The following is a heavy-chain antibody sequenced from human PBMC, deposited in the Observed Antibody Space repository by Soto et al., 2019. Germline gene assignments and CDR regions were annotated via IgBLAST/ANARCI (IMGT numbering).Heavy chain of an antibody. CDR2: IYYSGST. D-gene: IGHD3-22*01. CDR1: GGSTSSSGYY. V-gene: IGHV4-39*01. J-gene: IGHJ4*02. CDR3: ARLTFFDYYDSSGYLY. Sequence: SETLSLTCPVSGGSTSSSGYYWGWIRQPPGKGLEWIGSIYYSGSTYYNPSLKSRVTISVDTSKNQFSLKLSSVTAADTAVYYCARLTFFDYYDSSGYLYWGQGTLVTVSS.